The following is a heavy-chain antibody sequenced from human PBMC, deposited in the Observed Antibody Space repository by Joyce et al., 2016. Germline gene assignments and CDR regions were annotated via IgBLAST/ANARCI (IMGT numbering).Heavy chain of an antibody. D-gene: IGHD2/OR15-2a*01. V-gene: IGHV3-7*04. J-gene: IGHJ3*02. CDR1: GFTFSADW. CDR3: ARNRGWFKYDT. Sequence: EVQLVESGGGFVPPGGSLRLSCAASGFTFSADWMDWVRQTPGKGVEWVANINPDGSEKYDVASVKGRFTISRDNAKNTLDLQMNSLRVEDTAVYFCARNRGWFKYDTWGQGTKVTVSS. CDR2: INPDGSEK.